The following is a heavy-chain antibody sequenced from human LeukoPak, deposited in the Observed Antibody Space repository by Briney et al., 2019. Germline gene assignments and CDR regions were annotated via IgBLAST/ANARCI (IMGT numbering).Heavy chain of an antibody. D-gene: IGHD6-13*01. Sequence: AGGSLRLSCAASGFTFSSYAMSWVRQAPGKGLEWVSAISGSGGSTYYADSVKGRFTISRDNSKNTLYLQMNSLRAEDTAVYYCAKAPRSRWGYYFDYWGQGTLDTVSS. CDR1: GFTFSSYA. CDR2: ISGSGGST. CDR3: AKAPRSRWGYYFDY. J-gene: IGHJ4*02. V-gene: IGHV3-23*01.